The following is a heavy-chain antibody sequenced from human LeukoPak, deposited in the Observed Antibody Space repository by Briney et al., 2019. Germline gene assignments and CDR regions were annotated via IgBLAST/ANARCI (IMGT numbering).Heavy chain of an antibody. Sequence: PGGSLRLSCAASGFTFSNRWMHWVRQVPEKGLVWVSHINSDGSSTAYGDSVKGRFTISRDNAKNTLYLQMDSLRADDTAVYYCARDLPGLGIDYWGQGTLVTVSS. CDR2: INSDGSST. CDR1: GFTFSNRW. J-gene: IGHJ4*02. D-gene: IGHD7-27*01. CDR3: ARDLPGLGIDY. V-gene: IGHV3-74*01.